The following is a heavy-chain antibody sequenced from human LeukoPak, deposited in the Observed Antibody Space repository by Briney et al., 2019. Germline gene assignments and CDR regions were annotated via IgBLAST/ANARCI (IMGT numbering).Heavy chain of an antibody. V-gene: IGHV3-23*01. D-gene: IGHD5-18*01. CDR1: GFTFSSYG. CDR2: ISGSGGST. CDR3: ARVGYSYGVYYFDY. J-gene: IGHJ4*02. Sequence: PGGSLRLSCAASGFTFSSYGMSWVRQAPGKGLEWVSAISGSGGSTYYADSVKGRFTISRDNSKNTLYLQMNSLRAEDTAVYYCARVGYSYGVYYFDYWGQGTLVTVSS.